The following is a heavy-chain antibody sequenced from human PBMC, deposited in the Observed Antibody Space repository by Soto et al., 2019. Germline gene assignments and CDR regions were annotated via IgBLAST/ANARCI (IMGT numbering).Heavy chain of an antibody. Sequence: VGPLSLSCGASGFTFRSYSMHLVRQDAGKGLEWVAVISYDGSNKYYADSVKGRFTISRDNSKNTLYLQMNSLRAEDTAVYYCARGGQITMVRGVAPAFDYWGQGTLVNVS. V-gene: IGHV3-30-3*01. CDR1: GFTFRSYS. D-gene: IGHD3-10*01. CDR3: ARGGQITMVRGVAPAFDY. J-gene: IGHJ4*02. CDR2: ISYDGSNK.